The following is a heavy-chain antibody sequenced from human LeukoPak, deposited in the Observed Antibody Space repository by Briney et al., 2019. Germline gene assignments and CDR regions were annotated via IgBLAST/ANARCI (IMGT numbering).Heavy chain of an antibody. CDR3: ARQTSWGGFDY. CDR2: IYTSGRT. V-gene: IGHV4-4*07. J-gene: IGHJ4*02. CDR1: GASINSYY. Sequence: PSETLSLTCTVSGASINSYYWSWIRQPAGKGLEWIGRIYTSGRTNYNPSLKSRLTMSEDKSKNQVSLKLSSATAADTAVYYCARQTSWGGFDYWGQGTLVTVSS. D-gene: IGHD3-10*01.